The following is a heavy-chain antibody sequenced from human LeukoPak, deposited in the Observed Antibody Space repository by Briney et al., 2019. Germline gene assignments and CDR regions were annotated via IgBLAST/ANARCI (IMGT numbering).Heavy chain of an antibody. CDR1: GRTFTSYA. D-gene: IGHD6-13*01. CDR2: IIPILGIA. Sequence: SVKVSCKASGRTFTSYAISWVRQAPGQGLEWMGRIIPILGIANYAQKFQGRVTITADKSTSTAYMELSSLRSEDTAVYYCASTFWYSSSWYPPMDDAFDIWGQGTMVTVSS. V-gene: IGHV1-69*04. J-gene: IGHJ3*02. CDR3: ASTFWYSSSWYPPMDDAFDI.